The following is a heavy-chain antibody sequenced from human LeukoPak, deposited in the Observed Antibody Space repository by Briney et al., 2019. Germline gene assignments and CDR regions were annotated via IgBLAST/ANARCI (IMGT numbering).Heavy chain of an antibody. V-gene: IGHV5-51*01. D-gene: IGHD3-3*01. CDR1: GYSFTSYW. Sequence: PGESLKISCKGSGYSFTSYWIGWVRRMPGKGLEWMGVIYPGDSDTRYSPSFQGQVTISADKSISTAYLQWSSLKASDTAMYYCARRPIYDFWSGYYDDWFDPWGQGTLVTVSS. CDR2: IYPGDSDT. CDR3: ARRPIYDFWSGYYDDWFDP. J-gene: IGHJ5*02.